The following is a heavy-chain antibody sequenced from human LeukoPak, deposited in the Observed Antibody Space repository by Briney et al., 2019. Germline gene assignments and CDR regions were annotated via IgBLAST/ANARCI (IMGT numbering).Heavy chain of an antibody. V-gene: IGHV3-23*01. CDR2: ITGSGGAT. CDR1: GFTFSTYA. Sequence: PGGSLRLSCAASGFTFSTYAVNWVRQAPGKGLEWVSAITGSGGATYYADSVKGRFTISRDNSKNTLYLQMSSLRAEDTAVYYCARDSDSSGYSYYYYGMDVWGQGTTVTVSS. J-gene: IGHJ6*02. CDR3: ARDSDSSGYSYYYYGMDV. D-gene: IGHD3-22*01.